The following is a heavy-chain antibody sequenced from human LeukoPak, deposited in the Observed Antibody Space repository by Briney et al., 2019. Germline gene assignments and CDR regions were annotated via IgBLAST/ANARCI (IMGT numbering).Heavy chain of an antibody. CDR2: ISSSGSTI. CDR3: ASLGYSSSWYDY. V-gene: IGHV3-48*03. D-gene: IGHD6-13*01. CDR1: GFTFSSYE. J-gene: IGHJ4*02. Sequence: PGGSLRLSCAASGFTFSSYEMNWVRQAPGKGLEWVSYISSSGSTIYYAASVKGRFTISRDNAKNSLYLQMNSLRAEDTAVYYCASLGYSSSWYDYWGQGTLVTVSS.